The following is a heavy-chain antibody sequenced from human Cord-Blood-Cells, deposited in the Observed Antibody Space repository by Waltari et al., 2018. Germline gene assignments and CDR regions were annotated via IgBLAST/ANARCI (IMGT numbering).Heavy chain of an antibody. CDR2: IYYSGST. CDR3: ARLDEYCSSTSCYTGAFDI. J-gene: IGHJ3*02. CDR1: GGSISSSSYY. Sequence: GLVKPSETLSLTYTVSGGSISSSSYYWGWIRQPPGKGLEWIGSIYYSGSTYYNPSLKSRVTISVDTSKNQFSLKLSSVTAADTAVYYCARLDEYCSSTSCYTGAFDIWGQGTMVTVSS. D-gene: IGHD2-2*02. V-gene: IGHV4-39*01.